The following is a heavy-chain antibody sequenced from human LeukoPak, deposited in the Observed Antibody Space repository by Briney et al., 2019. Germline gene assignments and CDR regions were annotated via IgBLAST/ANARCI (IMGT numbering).Heavy chain of an antibody. V-gene: IGHV1-69-2*01. D-gene: IGHD6-13*01. CDR3: ATGDSSWYSVFDY. Sequence: GASVKVSCKASGYTFTDYYIHWVQQAPGKGLEWMGRVDPEDGDTIYAEKFQGRVTIITDTSTDTAYMDLSSLRSEDTAVYYCATGDSSWYSVFDYWGQGTLVTVSS. J-gene: IGHJ4*02. CDR1: GYTFTDYY. CDR2: VDPEDGDT.